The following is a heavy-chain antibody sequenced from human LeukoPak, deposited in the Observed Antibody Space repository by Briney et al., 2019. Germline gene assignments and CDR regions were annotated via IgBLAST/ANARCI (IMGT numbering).Heavy chain of an antibody. CDR2: ISSSSSYI. Sequence: SGGSLRLSCAASGFTFSSYSMNWVRQAPGKGLEWVSSISSSSSYIYYADSVKGRFTISRDNAKNSLYLQMNSLRAEDTAVYYCARDREQWLVRRFDYWGQGTLVTVSS. CDR3: ARDREQWLVRRFDY. J-gene: IGHJ4*02. CDR1: GFTFSSYS. D-gene: IGHD6-19*01. V-gene: IGHV3-21*01.